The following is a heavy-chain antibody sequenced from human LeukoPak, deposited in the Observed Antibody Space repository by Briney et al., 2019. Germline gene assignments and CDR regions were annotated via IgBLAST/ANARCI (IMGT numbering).Heavy chain of an antibody. V-gene: IGHV3-23*01. Sequence: GGSLRLSCAASGFTFSSYAMSWVRQPPGKGLEWVSAISGGGGTTFFADSVKGRFTISRDNFKNTLYLQMNSLRVEDTAVYYCARRAGAYSHPYDYWGQGTLVTVSS. J-gene: IGHJ4*02. D-gene: IGHD4/OR15-4a*01. CDR3: ARRAGAYSHPYDY. CDR2: ISGGGGTT. CDR1: GFTFSSYA.